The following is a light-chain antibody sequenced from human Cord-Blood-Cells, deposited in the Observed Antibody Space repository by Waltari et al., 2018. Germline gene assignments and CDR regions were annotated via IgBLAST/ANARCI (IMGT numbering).Light chain of an antibody. Sequence: QSALTQPASVSGSPGQSITISFTGTSRDVGSYNLVSWYQQHPGKAPKLMIYEGSKRPSGVSNRFSGSKSGNTASLTISGLQAEDEADYYCCSYAGSSTYVFGTGTKVTVL. V-gene: IGLV2-23*01. J-gene: IGLJ1*01. CDR3: CSYAGSSTYV. CDR1: SRDVGSYNL. CDR2: EGS.